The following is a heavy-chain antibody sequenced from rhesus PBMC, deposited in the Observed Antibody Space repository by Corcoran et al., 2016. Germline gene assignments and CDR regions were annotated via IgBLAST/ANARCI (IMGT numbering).Heavy chain of an antibody. CDR3: ARTLRGIAAALDV. CDR2: ITYSGST. J-gene: IGHJ5-2*02. V-gene: IGHV4-122*02. Sequence: QVQLQESGPGLVKPSETLSLTCAVSGYSLSSGYYWSWLRQPPGKGLEWIGYITYSGSTSYNPSLKSRVTISRDTSKNQFSLKLSSVTAADTAVYYCARTLRGIAAALDVWGRGVLVTVSS. CDR1: GYSLSSGYY. D-gene: IGHD6-25*01.